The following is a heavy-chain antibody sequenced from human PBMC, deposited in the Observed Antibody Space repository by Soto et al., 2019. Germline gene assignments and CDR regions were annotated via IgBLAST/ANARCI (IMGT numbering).Heavy chain of an antibody. CDR3: ARVPDY. CDR1: GGSISSGGNS. D-gene: IGHD2-2*01. J-gene: IGHJ4*02. Sequence: QLQLQNSGSGLVKPSQTLSLTCAVPGGSISSGGNSWAWIRQPPGKGLEWIGYMYHSGSTYYNPSLKSRVTISIDRSKNQFSLKLSSVTAADTAVYYCARVPDYWGQGILVTVSS. V-gene: IGHV4-30-2*01. CDR2: MYHSGST.